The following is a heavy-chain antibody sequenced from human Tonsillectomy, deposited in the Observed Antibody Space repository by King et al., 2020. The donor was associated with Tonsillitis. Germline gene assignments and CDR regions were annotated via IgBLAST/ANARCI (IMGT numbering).Heavy chain of an antibody. CDR2: INHSGYT. Sequence: HVQLQQWGAGLLKPSETLSLTCAVYGGSFSGYYWSWIRQPPGKGLEWIGEINHSGYTNYNPSLKSRVTISVDTSKNQLSLKLSSVTAADTAVYYCARGVVPAAKRGVLYYGLDVWGQGTTVTVSS. D-gene: IGHD2-2*01. CDR1: GGSFSGYY. CDR3: ARGVVPAAKRGVLYYGLDV. V-gene: IGHV4-34*01. J-gene: IGHJ6*02.